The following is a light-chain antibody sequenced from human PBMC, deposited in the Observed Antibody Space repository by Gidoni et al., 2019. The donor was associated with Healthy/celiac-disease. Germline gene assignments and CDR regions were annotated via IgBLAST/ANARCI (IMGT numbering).Light chain of an antibody. CDR3: AAWDDSLSGPV. J-gene: IGLJ3*02. CDR1: SSNIGSNY. V-gene: IGLV1-47*02. Sequence: QSVLTQPPSASGTPGQGVTISCSGSSSNIGSNYVYWYQQLPGTAPKLLIYSNNQRPSGVPDRFSGSRSGTSASLAISGLRSEDEADYYCAAWDDSLSGPVFGGGTKLTVL. CDR2: SNN.